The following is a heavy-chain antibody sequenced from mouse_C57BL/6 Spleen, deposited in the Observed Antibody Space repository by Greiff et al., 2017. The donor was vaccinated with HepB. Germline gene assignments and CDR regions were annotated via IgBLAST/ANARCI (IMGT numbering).Heavy chain of an antibody. CDR2: ISYDGSN. CDR1: GYSITSGYY. Sequence: VQLKESGPGLVKPSQSLSLTCSVTGYSITSGYYWNWIRQFPGNKLEWMGYISYDGSNNYNPSLKNRISITRDTSKNQFFLKLNSVTTEDTATYYCAREKLSYAMDYWGQGTSVTVSS. CDR3: AREKLSYAMDY. V-gene: IGHV3-6*01. J-gene: IGHJ4*01.